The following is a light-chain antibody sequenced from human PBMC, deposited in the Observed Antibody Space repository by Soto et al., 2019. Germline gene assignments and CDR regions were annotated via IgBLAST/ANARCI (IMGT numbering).Light chain of an antibody. CDR3: AAWDDSLNGPVV. Sequence: QSVLPQPPSASGTPGQRVTISCSGSSSNIGSNTVNWYQQLPGTAPKLLIYSNNQRPSGVPDRFSGSKSGTSASLAISGLQSEDEADYYCAAWDDSLNGPVVFGGGTQLPVL. CDR1: SSNIGSNT. V-gene: IGLV1-44*01. CDR2: SNN. J-gene: IGLJ2*01.